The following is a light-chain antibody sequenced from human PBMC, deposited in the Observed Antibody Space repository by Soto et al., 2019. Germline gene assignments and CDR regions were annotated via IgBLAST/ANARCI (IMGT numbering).Light chain of an antibody. Sequence: DIHLTECPSSLCASVGDRLHITCRARKSISSDVNSYQQKPRKAPKLLIYAASSLQTGVPSQFSGSVSGTDSTLTISRLHPENIATYYCHRSYRTPPCTFGPGTKVDIK. CDR1: KSISSD. CDR2: AAS. J-gene: IGKJ3*01. CDR3: HRSYRTPPCT. V-gene: IGKV1-39*01.